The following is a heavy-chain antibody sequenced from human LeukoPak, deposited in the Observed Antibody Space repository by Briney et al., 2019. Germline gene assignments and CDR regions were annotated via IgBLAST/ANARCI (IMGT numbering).Heavy chain of an antibody. V-gene: IGHV3-20*04. D-gene: IGHD1-26*01. CDR3: ARQAIRVGATGYYFDY. J-gene: IGHJ4*02. Sequence: GGSLRLSCAASGFTFDDYGMSWVRQAPGKGLEWVSGINWNGGSTGYADSVKGRFTISRDNAKNSLYLQMNSLRAEDTALYYCARQAIRVGATGYYFDYWGQGTLVTVSS. CDR2: INWNGGST. CDR1: GFTFDDYG.